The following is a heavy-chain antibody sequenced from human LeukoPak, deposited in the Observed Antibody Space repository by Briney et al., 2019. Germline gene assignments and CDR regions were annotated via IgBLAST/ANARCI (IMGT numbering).Heavy chain of an antibody. J-gene: IGHJ2*01. CDR1: GYTFTSYY. D-gene: IGHD6-19*01. CDR3: AKGGGVAGTTWYFDL. CDR2: INPSGGST. V-gene: IGHV1-46*01. Sequence: ASVKVSCKASGYTFTSYYMHWVRQAPGQGLEWMGIINPSGGSTSYAQKFQGRVTMTRDMSTSTVYMELSSLRSEDTAVYYCAKGGGVAGTTWYFDLWGRGTLVTVSS.